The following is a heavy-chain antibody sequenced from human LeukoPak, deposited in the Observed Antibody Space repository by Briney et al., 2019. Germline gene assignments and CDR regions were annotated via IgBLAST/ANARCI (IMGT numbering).Heavy chain of an antibody. V-gene: IGHV4-4*07. Sequence: PSETLSLTCTVSGGSISSYYWSWIRQPAGKGLEWIGRIYTSGSTNYNPSLKSQVTMSVDTSKNQFSLKLSSVTAADTAVYYCARGVHYYDSSGYLDYWGQGTLVTVSS. CDR3: ARGVHYYDSSGYLDY. D-gene: IGHD3-22*01. CDR1: GGSISSYY. CDR2: IYTSGST. J-gene: IGHJ4*02.